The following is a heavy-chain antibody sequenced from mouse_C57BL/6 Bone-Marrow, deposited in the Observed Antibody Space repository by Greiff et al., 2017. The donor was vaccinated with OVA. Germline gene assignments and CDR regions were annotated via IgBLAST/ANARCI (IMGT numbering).Heavy chain of an antibody. Sequence: VKLSCKASGYTFTSYGISWVKQRTGQGLEWIGEIYPRSGNTYYNEKFKGKATLTADKSSSTAYMELRSLTSEDSAVYFCARYGPYYFDYWGQGTTLTVSS. D-gene: IGHD1-1*02. J-gene: IGHJ2*01. V-gene: IGHV1-81*01. CDR3: ARYGPYYFDY. CDR2: IYPRSGNT. CDR1: GYTFTSYG.